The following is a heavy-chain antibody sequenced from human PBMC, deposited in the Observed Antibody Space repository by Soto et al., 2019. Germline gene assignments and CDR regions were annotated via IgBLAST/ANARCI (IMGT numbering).Heavy chain of an antibody. CDR2: IYYSGTT. CDR1: GGSISSSNYY. V-gene: IGHV4-39*01. D-gene: IGHD6-25*01. Sequence: SETLSLTCSVSGGSISSSNYYWGWIRQPPGKGLEWIGNIYYSGTTYYNPSLKGRVIISVDTSNNQFSLKLSSVTAADTAVYYCAESRSGYGSWFDPWGQGTLVTVSS. CDR3: AESRSGYGSWFDP. J-gene: IGHJ5*02.